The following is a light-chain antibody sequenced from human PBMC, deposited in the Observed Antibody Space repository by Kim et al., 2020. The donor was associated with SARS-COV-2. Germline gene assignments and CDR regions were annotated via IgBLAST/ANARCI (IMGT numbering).Light chain of an antibody. CDR1: KLGAAY. V-gene: IGLV3-1*01. Sequence: SYELTQPPSVSVSPGQTASITCSGDKLGAAYTSWFKQRPGQSPVLVIYQDTRRPSGIPERFSGSNSGNTATLTISGTPALDEADYYCQTWATSAAIVGGG. CDR3: QTWATSAAI. J-gene: IGLJ2*01. CDR2: QDT.